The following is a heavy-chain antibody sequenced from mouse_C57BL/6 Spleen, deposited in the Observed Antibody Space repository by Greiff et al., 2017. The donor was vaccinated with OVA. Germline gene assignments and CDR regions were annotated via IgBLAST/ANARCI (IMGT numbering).Heavy chain of an antibody. Sequence: EVKLMESGPGLVKPSQSLSLTCSVTGYSITSGYYWNWIRQFPGNKLEWMGYISYDGSNNYNPSLKNRISITRDTSKNQFCLRLNSVTTEDTATYYCARDPPLYWYFDVWGTGTTVTVSS. V-gene: IGHV3-6*01. CDR2: ISYDGSN. CDR1: GYSITSGYY. CDR3: ARDPPLYWYFDV. J-gene: IGHJ1*03.